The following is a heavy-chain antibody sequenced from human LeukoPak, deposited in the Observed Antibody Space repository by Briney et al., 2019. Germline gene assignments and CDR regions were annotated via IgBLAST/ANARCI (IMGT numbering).Heavy chain of an antibody. V-gene: IGHV3-23*01. CDR1: YA. CDR2: ISGSGGST. J-gene: IGHJ5*02. Sequence: YAMSWVRQAPGKGLEWVSAISGSGGSTYYADSVKGRFTISRDNSKNTLYLQMNSLRAEDTAVYYCAKDRGVGYCSSTSCYNWFDPWGQGTLVTVSS. CDR3: AKDRGVGYCSSTSCYNWFDP. D-gene: IGHD2-2*01.